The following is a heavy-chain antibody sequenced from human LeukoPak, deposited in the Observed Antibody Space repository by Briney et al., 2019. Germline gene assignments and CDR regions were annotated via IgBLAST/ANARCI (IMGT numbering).Heavy chain of an antibody. CDR2: ISSSSSTI. V-gene: IGHV3-48*01. J-gene: IGHJ6*03. Sequence: GGSLRLFCAASGFTFSSYSMNWVRQAPGKGLEWVSYISSSSSTIYYADSVKGRFTISRDNAKNSLYLQMNSLRAEDTAVYYCASEGSRVYYYYYYYMDVWGKGTTVTVSS. CDR3: ASEGSRVYYYYYYYMDV. D-gene: IGHD2-2*01. CDR1: GFTFSSYS.